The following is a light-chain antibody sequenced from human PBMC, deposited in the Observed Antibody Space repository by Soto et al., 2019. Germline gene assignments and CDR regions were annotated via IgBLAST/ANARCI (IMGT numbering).Light chain of an antibody. Sequence: DIQMTQSPSSLSASVGDRFTITCRASEGISSYLNWYQLRPGTAPKLLIYAASNLQSGVPPRFSGSGSGKDFTLTIDRLQPEDFATYYCQQVDVYPSTFGGGTKVDIK. CDR2: AAS. CDR1: EGISSY. J-gene: IGKJ4*01. V-gene: IGKV1-39*01. CDR3: QQVDVYPST.